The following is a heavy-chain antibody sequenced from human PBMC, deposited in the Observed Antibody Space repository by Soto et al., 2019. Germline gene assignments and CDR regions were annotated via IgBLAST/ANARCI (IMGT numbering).Heavy chain of an antibody. J-gene: IGHJ5*02. CDR2: INPNSGDT. D-gene: IGHD5-12*01. Sequence: ASVKVSCKASGYTFTGYYMHWVRQAPGQGLEWMGWINPNSGDTNYAQKFQGRVTMTRDTSISTAYMELSRLRSDDTAVYYCARPSPSGYDREEWFDPWGQGTLVTVSS. CDR1: GYTFTGYY. CDR3: ARPSPSGYDREEWFDP. V-gene: IGHV1-2*02.